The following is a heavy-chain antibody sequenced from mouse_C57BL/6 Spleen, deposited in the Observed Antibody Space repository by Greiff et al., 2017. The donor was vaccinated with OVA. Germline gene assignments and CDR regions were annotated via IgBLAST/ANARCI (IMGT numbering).Heavy chain of an antibody. D-gene: IGHD1-1*01. J-gene: IGHJ2*01. Sequence: VKLQQSGPELVKPGASVKISCKASGYAFSSSWMNWVKQRPGKGLEWIGRIYPGDGDTNYNGKFKGKATLTADKSSSTAYMQLSSLTSEDSAVYFCAREERYGSSLYYFDYWGQGTTLTVSS. CDR3: AREERYGSSLYYFDY. CDR2: IYPGDGDT. CDR1: GYAFSSSW. V-gene: IGHV1-82*01.